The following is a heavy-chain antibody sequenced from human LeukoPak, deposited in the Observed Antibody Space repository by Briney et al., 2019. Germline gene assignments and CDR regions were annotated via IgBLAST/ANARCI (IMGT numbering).Heavy chain of an antibody. CDR3: TKDAAYSSSWFGYFDY. V-gene: IGHV3-43*01. J-gene: IGHJ4*02. CDR2: ITWDGDVT. CDR1: GFTFHDHT. D-gene: IGHD6-13*01. Sequence: GGSLRLSCAASGFTFHDHTMHWVRQGPGKRLEWVALITWDGDVTHYADSVKGRFTISRDNGKNSLFLQMNSVATEDTALYYCTKDAAYSSSWFGYFDYWGQGTLVTVSS.